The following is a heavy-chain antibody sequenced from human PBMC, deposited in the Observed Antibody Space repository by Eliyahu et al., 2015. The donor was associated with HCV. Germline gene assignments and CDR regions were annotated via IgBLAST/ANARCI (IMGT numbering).Heavy chain of an antibody. V-gene: IGHV2-26*01. CDR1: GFSLSNARMG. CDR3: ARIRVGATDFDY. J-gene: IGHJ4*02. Sequence: QVTLKESGPVLVKPTETLTLTCTVSGFSLSNARMGVSWIRQPPGKALEWLAHIFSNDEKSYSTSLKSRLTISKDTSKSQVVLTMTNMDPVDTATYYCARIRVGATDFDYWGQGTLVTVSS. CDR2: IFSNDEK. D-gene: IGHD1-26*01.